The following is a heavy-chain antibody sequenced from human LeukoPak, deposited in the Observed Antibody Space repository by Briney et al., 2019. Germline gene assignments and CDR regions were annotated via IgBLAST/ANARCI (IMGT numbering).Heavy chain of an antibody. V-gene: IGHV3-30*18. D-gene: IGHD6-6*01. Sequence: AGSLRLSCAVSGFTFSNYDMNWVRQAPGKGLEWVAVISYGGSNKYYADSVKGRFTISRDNSKNTLYLQMNSLRAEETAVYYYAKAGGAYSSTYYFQYWGQGALVTVS. CDR2: ISYGGSNK. J-gene: IGHJ4*02. CDR1: GFTFSNYD. CDR3: AKAGGAYSSTYYFQY.